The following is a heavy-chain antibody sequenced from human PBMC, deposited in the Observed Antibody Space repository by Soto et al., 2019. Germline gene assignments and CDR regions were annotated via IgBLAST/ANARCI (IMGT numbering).Heavy chain of an antibody. V-gene: IGHV1-2*04. D-gene: IGHD3-10*01. CDR2: INPNSGGT. Sequence: QVQLVQSGAEVKKPGASVKVSCKASGYTFTGYYMHWVRQAPGQGLEWMGWINPNSGGTNYAQKFQGWVTMARDTSISTAYMELSRMRSDDTAVYYCARDARGDEAPMDYWGQGTLVTVSS. CDR1: GYTFTGYY. J-gene: IGHJ4*02. CDR3: ARDARGDEAPMDY.